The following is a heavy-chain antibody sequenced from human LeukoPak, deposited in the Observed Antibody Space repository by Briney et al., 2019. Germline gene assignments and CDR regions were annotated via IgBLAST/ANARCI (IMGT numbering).Heavy chain of an antibody. Sequence: GGSLRLSCAACGFTFSSYAMSWVRQAPGKGLEWVSAISGSGGSTYYADSVKGRFTISRDNSKNTLYLHMSSLRAEDTAVSYCAKALRWSRPVDYWGQGTLVTVSS. CDR3: AKALRWSRPVDY. CDR1: GFTFSSYA. CDR2: ISGSGGST. J-gene: IGHJ4*02. V-gene: IGHV3-23*01. D-gene: IGHD2-21*01.